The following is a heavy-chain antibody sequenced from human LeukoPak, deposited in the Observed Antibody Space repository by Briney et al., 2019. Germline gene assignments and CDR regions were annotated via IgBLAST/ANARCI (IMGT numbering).Heavy chain of an antibody. CDR1: GGTFSSYA. CDR2: IIPIFGTA. D-gene: IGHD4-17*01. V-gene: IGHV1-69*01. J-gene: IGHJ4*02. Sequence: ASVKVPCKASGGTFSSYAISWVRQAPGQGLEWMGGIIPIFGTANYAQKFQGRVTITADESTSTAYMKLSSLRSEDTAVYYCASFSTVTTSPFDYWGQGTLVTVSS. CDR3: ASFSTVTTSPFDY.